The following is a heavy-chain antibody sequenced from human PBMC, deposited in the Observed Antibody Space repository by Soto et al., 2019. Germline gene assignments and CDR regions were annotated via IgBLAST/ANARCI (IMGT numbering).Heavy chain of an antibody. D-gene: IGHD6-13*01. V-gene: IGHV3-23*01. Sequence: EEELLESGGGLVQAGGFLRLSCAASGFTFSRKSMSWVRQPPGKGLEWVSGISGSGGSTYYADSVKGRFTISRDNSKNTVFLQLSSLTVEDTAVYFCARDESSSMYYFAYWGHGTLVTVSS. CDR3: ARDESSSMYYFAY. CDR2: ISGSGGST. J-gene: IGHJ4*01. CDR1: GFTFSRKS.